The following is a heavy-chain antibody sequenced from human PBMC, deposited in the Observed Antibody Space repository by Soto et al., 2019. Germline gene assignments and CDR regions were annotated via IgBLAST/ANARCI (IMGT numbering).Heavy chain of an antibody. CDR1: GYTFTSYA. V-gene: IGHV1-3*01. CDR3: ASDGYCRGGSCPISLYLDA. J-gene: IGHJ4*02. Sequence: ASVKVSCKASGYTFTSYAMHWVCRAPGQRLEWMGWINADNSNTKYSQKFQGRVTITRDTSASTAYMELSSLRSEDTAVYYCASDGYCRGGSCPISLYLDAWGQRTQVTVCS. CDR2: INADNSNT. D-gene: IGHD2-15*01.